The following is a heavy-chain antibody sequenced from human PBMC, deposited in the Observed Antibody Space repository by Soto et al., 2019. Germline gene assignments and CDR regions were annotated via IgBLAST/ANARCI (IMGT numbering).Heavy chain of an antibody. D-gene: IGHD1-1*01. CDR2: IIPIFGTA. J-gene: IGHJ6*01. CDR3: ARKRHGRYY. Sequence: QDNGQGLEWMGGIIPIFGTANYAQKFQGRVTITRDTSASTAYMELSSLRSDDTAFYYCARKRHGRYY. V-gene: IGHV1-69*05.